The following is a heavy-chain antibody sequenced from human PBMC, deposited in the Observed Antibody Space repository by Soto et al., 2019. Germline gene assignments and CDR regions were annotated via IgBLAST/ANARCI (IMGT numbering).Heavy chain of an antibody. J-gene: IGHJ5*02. CDR3: ARGRGSPGNDTRFRRRVGSPWFDP. CDR1: GGSFSGYY. D-gene: IGHD3-9*01. CDR2: INHSGST. Sequence: SETLSLTCAVYGGSFSGYYWSWIRQPPGKGLEWIGEINHSGSTNYNPSLKSRVTISVDTSKNQFSLKLSSVTAADTAVYYCARGRGSPGNDTRFRRRVGSPWFDPWGQGTLVTVSS. V-gene: IGHV4-34*01.